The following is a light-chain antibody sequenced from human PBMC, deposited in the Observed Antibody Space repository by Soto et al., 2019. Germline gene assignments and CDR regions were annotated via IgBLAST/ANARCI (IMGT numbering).Light chain of an antibody. J-gene: IGLJ1*01. V-gene: IGLV2-14*01. Sequence: QSALTQPASVSASPGQSITISCTGTNNDVGSYNYVSWYQQYPGKAPKFMIYEVNNRPSGVSDRFSGSKSGNTASLTISGLQAEDEADYYCSSYTSSRTFVFGTGTKVTVL. CDR3: SSYTSSRTFV. CDR2: EVN. CDR1: NNDVGSYNY.